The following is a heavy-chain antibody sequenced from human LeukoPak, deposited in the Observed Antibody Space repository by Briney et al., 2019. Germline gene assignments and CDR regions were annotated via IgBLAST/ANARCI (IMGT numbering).Heavy chain of an antibody. D-gene: IGHD4-17*01. CDR2: IKQDGTE. Sequence: GGSLRLSCAASGFTFRRHWISWVRQAPGKGPEWVAHIKQDGTEYYVDSVKGRFIISRDNAKNSLYLQMNSLRAEDTAVYTCVRGPDYGDRLDYFVNRGQGTLVTVSS. CDR3: VRGPDYGDRLDYFVN. V-gene: IGHV3-7*01. J-gene: IGHJ4*02. CDR1: GFTFRRHW.